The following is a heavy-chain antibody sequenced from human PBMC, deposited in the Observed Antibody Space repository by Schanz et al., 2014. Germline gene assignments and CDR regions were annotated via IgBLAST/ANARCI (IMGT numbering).Heavy chain of an antibody. CDR2: IGVDGTTT. CDR3: AKYRGYYRVSGSYRELEY. J-gene: IGHJ4*02. D-gene: IGHD3-10*01. V-gene: IGHV3-23*04. Sequence: VQVVQSGGGLVKPGGSLRLSCAASGFVFGDYYMTWIRQAPGKGLEWVSVIGVDGTTTYYADSVKGRFTISRDNSKNTLYLQMNSLRPEDTAVYYCAKYRGYYRVSGSYRELEYWGQGTLVTVSS. CDR1: GFVFGDYY.